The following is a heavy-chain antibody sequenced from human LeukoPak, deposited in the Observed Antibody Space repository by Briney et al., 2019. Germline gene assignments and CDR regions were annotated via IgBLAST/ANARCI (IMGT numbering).Heavy chain of an antibody. CDR3: AGGPQWLAHTY. Sequence: SETLSLTCTVSGGSISSNYWSWIRQPPGKGLEWFGSLYNSGSTNYHPSLKSRVTISVDTSENQFSLKLSSVTAADTAVYYCAGGPQWLAHTYWGQGTLVTVSS. CDR1: GGSISSNY. V-gene: IGHV4-59*08. CDR2: LYNSGST. J-gene: IGHJ4*02. D-gene: IGHD6-19*01.